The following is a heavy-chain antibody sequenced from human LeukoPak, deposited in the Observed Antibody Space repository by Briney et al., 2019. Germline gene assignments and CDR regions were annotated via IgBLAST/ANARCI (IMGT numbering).Heavy chain of an antibody. CDR2: IKQDGSEK. V-gene: IGHV3-7*01. J-gene: IGHJ4*02. CDR1: GFTFSSYW. CDR3: ARDFYGDYGGDYFDY. Sequence: GGSLRLSCAASGFTFSSYWMSWVRQAPGKGLEWVANIKQDGSEKYYVDSVKGRFTISGDNAKNSLYLQMNSLRAEDTAVYYCARDFYGDYGGDYFDYWGQGTLVTVSS. D-gene: IGHD4-17*01.